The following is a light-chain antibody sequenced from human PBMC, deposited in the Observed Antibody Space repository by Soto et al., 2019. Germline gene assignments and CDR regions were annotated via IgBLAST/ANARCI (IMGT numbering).Light chain of an antibody. Sequence: DIQMTQSPSSLSASVGDRVTITCRASQSISSYLNWYQQKPGKAPKLLIYAASRLQSGVSSRFSGSGSGTDFTLTISSLQPEDFATYYCQQSYSTSWTFGQGTKVEIK. CDR3: QQSYSTSWT. CDR2: AAS. J-gene: IGKJ1*01. V-gene: IGKV1-39*01. CDR1: QSISSY.